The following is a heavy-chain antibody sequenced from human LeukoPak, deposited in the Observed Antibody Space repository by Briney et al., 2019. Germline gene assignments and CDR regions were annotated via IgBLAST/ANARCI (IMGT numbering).Heavy chain of an antibody. CDR2: ISSSGSTI. D-gene: IGHD5-24*01. Sequence: GGPLRLSRGASGFSFSSYEINWVRQAPGKGREWVSYISSSGSTIYYADSVKGRFTISRDNAKNSLYLQMNSLRPEDTAVYYCARFGYNDFDYWGQGTLVTVS. CDR1: GFSFSSYE. V-gene: IGHV3-48*03. CDR3: ARFGYNDFDY. J-gene: IGHJ4*02.